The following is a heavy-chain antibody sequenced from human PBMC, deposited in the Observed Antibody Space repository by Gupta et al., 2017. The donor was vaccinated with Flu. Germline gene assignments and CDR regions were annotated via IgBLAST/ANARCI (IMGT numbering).Heavy chain of an antibody. V-gene: IGHV3-30*18. D-gene: IGHD4-17*01. CDR1: GFTFSNYG. CDR2: ISYDGTNK. CDR3: AKDDYGGSPFDY. Sequence: QVQLVESGGGVVQPGRSLRLSCAASGFTFSNYGFHWVRQAPGKGLEWVAFISYDGTNKYYSDSLRGRFTISRDKFENTLYLQMNSLRVEDAAMYYCAKDDYGGSPFDYWGQGTLVTVSS. J-gene: IGHJ4*02.